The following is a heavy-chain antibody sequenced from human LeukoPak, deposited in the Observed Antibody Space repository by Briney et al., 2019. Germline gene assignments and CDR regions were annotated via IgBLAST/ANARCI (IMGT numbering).Heavy chain of an antibody. CDR1: GFNFRSYW. CDR2: INQDGSER. J-gene: IGHJ6*03. CDR3: ARGILASVIYFYYMDV. Sequence: AGGSLRLSCAAAGFNFRSYWMTWVRQAPGGGLQWMATINQDGSERSYLDSVKGRFTISRDNAGDSLYLHMDRLGPEDTAVYYCARGILASVIYFYYMDVWGRGTTVTVSS. D-gene: IGHD2-15*01. V-gene: IGHV3-7*04.